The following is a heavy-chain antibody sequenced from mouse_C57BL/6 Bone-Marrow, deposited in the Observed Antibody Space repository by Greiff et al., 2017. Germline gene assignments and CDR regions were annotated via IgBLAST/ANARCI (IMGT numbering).Heavy chain of an antibody. CDR1: GYSITSGYY. Sequence: EVKLQESGPGLVKPSQSLSLTCSVTGYSITSGYYWNWIRQFPGNKLEWMGYISYDGSNNYNPSLKNRISITRDTSKNQFFLKLNSVTTEDTATYYCARGVYYYGSFHWYFDVWGTGTTVTVSS. CDR3: ARGVYYYGSFHWYFDV. J-gene: IGHJ1*03. D-gene: IGHD1-1*01. CDR2: ISYDGSN. V-gene: IGHV3-6*01.